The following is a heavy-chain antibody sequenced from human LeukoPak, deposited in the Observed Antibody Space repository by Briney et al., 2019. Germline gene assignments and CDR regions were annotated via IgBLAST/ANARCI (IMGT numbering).Heavy chain of an antibody. CDR3: ARHLAPGSGYLTLDF. D-gene: IGHD3-22*01. CDR1: DGSISPSY. V-gene: IGHV4-59*08. CDR2: ISYSGST. Sequence: SETLSLTCTVSDGSISPSYWSWIRQPPGKGLEWIGHISYSGSTDYNPSLKSRLTISLDTSKNQFSLRLTSVTAADTAVYYCARHLAPGSGYLTLDFWGQGTLVTVSS. J-gene: IGHJ4*02.